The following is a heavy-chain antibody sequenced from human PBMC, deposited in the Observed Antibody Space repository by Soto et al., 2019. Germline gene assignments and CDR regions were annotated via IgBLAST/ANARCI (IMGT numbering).Heavy chain of an antibody. V-gene: IGHV3-74*01. Sequence: GRSQRLPYAAAGVTFVPLCMHWVRQAPGKGLVWLSHINSDGSTIVYADSVQGRFTISRDHAKNKLYLQMNSLRVEDTAVYYGTGERGYAHSFDLWGQGTMVTVS. CDR3: TGERGYAHSFDL. CDR1: GVTFVPLC. CDR2: INSDGSTI. D-gene: IGHD1-1*01. J-gene: IGHJ3*01.